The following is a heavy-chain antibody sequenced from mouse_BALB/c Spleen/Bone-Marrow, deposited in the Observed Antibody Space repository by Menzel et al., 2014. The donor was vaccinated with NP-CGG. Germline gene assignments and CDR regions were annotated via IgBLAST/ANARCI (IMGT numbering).Heavy chain of an antibody. D-gene: IGHD4-1*01. V-gene: IGHV5-12-2*01. J-gene: IGHJ3*01. CDR1: GFPFSSYT. Sequence: LKGGGGGLVQPGGALKLSCAASGFPFSSYTMSWVCQTPEKRVEWVAVITNGGGNTYYPDTLKGRFTISRDDAKNTLYLQMSSLKSEDTAMYYCATITGTSYWGQGTLVTVSA. CDR3: ATITGTSY. CDR2: ITNGGGNT.